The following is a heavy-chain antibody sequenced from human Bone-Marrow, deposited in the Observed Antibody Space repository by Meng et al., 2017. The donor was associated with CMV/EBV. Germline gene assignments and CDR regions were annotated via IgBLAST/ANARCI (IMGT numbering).Heavy chain of an antibody. CDR3: ARAIVGATADD. D-gene: IGHD1-26*01. CDR1: GFTFSDYS. V-gene: IGHV3-21*01. CDR2: ISASNYR. Sequence: GGSLRLSCAASGFTFSDYSMNWVRQAPGKGLECVSFISASNYRYYADSVKGRFTISRDNAKNSLYLQMNSPRADDTAVYYCARAIVGATADDWGQGTLVTVSS. J-gene: IGHJ4*02.